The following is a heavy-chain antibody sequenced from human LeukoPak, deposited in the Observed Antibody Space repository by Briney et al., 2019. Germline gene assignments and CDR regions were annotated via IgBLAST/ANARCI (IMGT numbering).Heavy chain of an antibody. Sequence: GGSLRLSCAASGFTFSNAWMSWVRQAPGQGLEWVGRIKSKTDGGTTDYAAPVKGRFTISRDDSKNTLYLQMNSLKTEDTAVYYCTTDLGYCSGGSCYSSNYWGQGTLVTVSS. CDR1: GFTFSNAW. J-gene: IGHJ4*02. V-gene: IGHV3-15*01. D-gene: IGHD2-15*01. CDR2: IKSKTDGGTT. CDR3: TTDLGYCSGGSCYSSNY.